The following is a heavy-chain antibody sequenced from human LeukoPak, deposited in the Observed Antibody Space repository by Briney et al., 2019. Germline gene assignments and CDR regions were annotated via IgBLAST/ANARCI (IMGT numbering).Heavy chain of an antibody. CDR2: INHSGST. CDR1: GGSFSGYY. V-gene: IGHV4-34*01. D-gene: IGHD6-19*01. CDR3: ARMRQWLAYYFDY. J-gene: IGHJ4*02. Sequence: SETLSLTCAVYGGSFSGYYWSWIRQPPGKGLEWIGEINHSGSTNYNPSLKSRVTISVDTSKNQFSLKLSPVTAADTAVYYCARMRQWLAYYFDYWGQGTLVTVSS.